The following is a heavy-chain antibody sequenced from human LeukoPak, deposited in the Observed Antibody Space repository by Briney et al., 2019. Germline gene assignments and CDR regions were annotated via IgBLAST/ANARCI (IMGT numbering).Heavy chain of an antibody. CDR1: AYSISSGYY. V-gene: IGHV4-38-2*02. CDR3: ARDGHTQGYFDN. J-gene: IGHJ4*02. CDR2: ISGSGTT. Sequence: TPSPTLSLTWPVSAYSISSGYYGAGMRQPPGKGLEWIGSISGSGTTNHNPSLKSRVTMSVDTYKNQFSLKLRPVTAADTAVYYCARDGHTQGYFDNWGQGTLVSVSS.